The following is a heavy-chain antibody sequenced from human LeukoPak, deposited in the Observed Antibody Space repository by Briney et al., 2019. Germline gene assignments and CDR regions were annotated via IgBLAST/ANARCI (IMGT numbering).Heavy chain of an antibody. V-gene: IGHV4-61*08. J-gene: IGHJ3*02. D-gene: IGHD3-3*01. CDR1: GGSITSNTGAGSG. CDR2: IYYSGNT. Sequence: PSETLSLTCTVSGGSITSNTGAGSGWSWIRQTPGKGLEWIGYIYYSGNTKYNPSLESRVTISVDTSKNQFSLRLTSVTAADTAVYYCARDRFLEWSLPFDIWGQGTMVTVSS. CDR3: ARDRFLEWSLPFDI.